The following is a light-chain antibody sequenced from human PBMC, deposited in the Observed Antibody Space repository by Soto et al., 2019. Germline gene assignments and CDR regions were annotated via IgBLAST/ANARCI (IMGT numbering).Light chain of an antibody. J-gene: IGLJ1*01. CDR2: GNT. CDR3: QSYDNNLPALYV. V-gene: IGLV1-40*01. Sequence: QCVLTQPPSVSGSPGQRVTISCTGSTSNIGADYDVHWYQHLPGTAPKLLIFGNTIRPSGVPDRFSGSRSGTSASLAITGRQADDEADSYCQSYDNNLPALYVFGTGTKVTVL. CDR1: TSNIGADYD.